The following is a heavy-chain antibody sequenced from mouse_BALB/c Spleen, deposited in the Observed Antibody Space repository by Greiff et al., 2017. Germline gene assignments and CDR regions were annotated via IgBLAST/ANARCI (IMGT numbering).Heavy chain of an antibody. CDR3: ARGGLRPDYAMDY. Sequence: VHVKQSGPELVKPGASVKIPCKASGYTFTDYNMDWVKQSHGKSLEWIGDINPNNGGTIYNQKFKGKATLTVDKSSSTAYMELRSLTSEDTAVDYCARGGLRPDYAMDYWGQGTSVTVSS. J-gene: IGHJ4*01. D-gene: IGHD2-4*01. CDR1: GYTFTDYN. V-gene: IGHV1-18*01. CDR2: INPNNGGT.